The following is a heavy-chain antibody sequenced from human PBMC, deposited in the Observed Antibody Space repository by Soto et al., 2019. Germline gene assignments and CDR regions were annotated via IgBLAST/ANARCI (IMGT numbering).Heavy chain of an antibody. D-gene: IGHD2-15*01. CDR3: ANSRDCSRGSCLYFDY. CDR2: ISGSGGST. J-gene: IGHJ4*02. Sequence: PGGSLRLSCAASGFTFSSYAMSWVRQAPGKGLEWVSAISGSGGSTYYADSVKGRFTISRDNSKNTLYLQMNSLRAEDTAVYYCANSRDCSRGSCLYFDYWGQGTLVTVSS. V-gene: IGHV3-23*01. CDR1: GFTFSSYA.